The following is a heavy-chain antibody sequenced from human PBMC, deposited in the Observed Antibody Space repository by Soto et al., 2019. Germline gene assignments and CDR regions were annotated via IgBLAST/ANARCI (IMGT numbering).Heavy chain of an antibody. J-gene: IGHJ3*02. CDR1: GFTFDDYA. D-gene: IGHD2-21*01. CDR2: INWNSGYI. V-gene: IGHV3-9*01. CDR3: AKVGVCGSDGCSSQAFDI. Sequence: EVQLVESGGGLVQPGRSLRLSCVASGFTFDDYAMHWVRQAPGKGLEWVSSINWNSGYIYQADSVKGRFTISRDNAKRSLYLQINNLTSEDTAWYYCAKVGVCGSDGCSSQAFDIWGQGTMVTVFS.